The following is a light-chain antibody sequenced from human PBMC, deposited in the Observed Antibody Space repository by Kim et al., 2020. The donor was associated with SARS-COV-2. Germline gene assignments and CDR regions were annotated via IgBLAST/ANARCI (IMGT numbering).Light chain of an antibody. CDR1: QDISRW. Sequence: DIQMTQSPSSVSASVGDRVTIACRASQDISRWLAWYQQKPGKAPKLLIYDASSLQSGVPARFSGSGSGTDFTLTISSLQPEDFATYYCQEANSFPPLMFGQGTKVEIK. V-gene: IGKV1-12*01. J-gene: IGKJ1*01. CDR3: QEANSFPPLM. CDR2: DAS.